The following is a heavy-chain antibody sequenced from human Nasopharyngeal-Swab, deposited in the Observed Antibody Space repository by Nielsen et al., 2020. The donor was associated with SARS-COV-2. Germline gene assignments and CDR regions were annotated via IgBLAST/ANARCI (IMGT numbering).Heavy chain of an antibody. CDR1: GYTFTSYG. CDR2: ISAYNGNT. J-gene: IGHJ6*02. CDR3: ARASHRVGSYYDFWSGYYRDYYYYGMDV. V-gene: IGHV1-18*01. D-gene: IGHD3-3*01. Sequence: GSVKVSCKASGYTFTSYGISWVRQAPGQGLEWMGWISAYNGNTNYAQKLQGRVTMTTDTSTSTAYMELRSLRSDDTAVYYCARASHRVGSYYDFWSGYYRDYYYYGMDVWGQGTTVTVSS.